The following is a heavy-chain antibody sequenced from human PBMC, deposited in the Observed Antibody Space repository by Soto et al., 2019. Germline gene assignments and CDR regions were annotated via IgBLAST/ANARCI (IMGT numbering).Heavy chain of an antibody. CDR2: IFPGDSDT. J-gene: IGHJ3*02. V-gene: IGHV5-51*01. CDR3: AAAYSTGPDAVDI. D-gene: IGHD2-8*02. CDR1: GYNFDNYW. Sequence: GESLKISCKGSGYNFDNYWIGWVRQMPGKGLEWMGMIFPGDSDTKESPSLQGQITMSVDKSDNSAYLQWWSLKASDTAFYYCAAAYSTGPDAVDIWGQGTMVTVSS.